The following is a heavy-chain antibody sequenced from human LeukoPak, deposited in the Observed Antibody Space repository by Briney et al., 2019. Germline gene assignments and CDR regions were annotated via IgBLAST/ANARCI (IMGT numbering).Heavy chain of an antibody. CDR1: GFTFSSYG. D-gene: IGHD2-21*02. J-gene: IGHJ4*02. CDR3: ASIVVVTY. Sequence: GGSLRLSCAASGFTFSSYGMHWVRQAPGKGLEWVAVISYDGSNKYYADSVKGRFTISRDNSKNTLYLQMNSLRAEDTAVYYCASIVVVTYWGQGTLVTVSS. CDR2: ISYDGSNK. V-gene: IGHV3-30*03.